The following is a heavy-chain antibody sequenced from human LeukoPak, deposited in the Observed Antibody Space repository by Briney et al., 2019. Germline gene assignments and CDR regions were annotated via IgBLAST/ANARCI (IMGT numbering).Heavy chain of an antibody. J-gene: IGHJ4*02. Sequence: GGSLRLSCAASGFTVSSNYMSWVRQAPGKGLEWVSVIYSGGSTYYADSVKGRFTISRDNAKNTLYLQMNSLRAEDTAVYYCVRDLGGRSGHWGQGTLVTVSS. D-gene: IGHD1-26*01. CDR2: IYSGGST. V-gene: IGHV3-53*01. CDR3: VRDLGGRSGH. CDR1: GFTVSSNY.